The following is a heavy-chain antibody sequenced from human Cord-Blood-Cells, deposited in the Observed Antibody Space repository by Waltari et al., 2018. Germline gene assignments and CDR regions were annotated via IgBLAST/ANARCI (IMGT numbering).Heavy chain of an antibody. D-gene: IGHD4-4*01. Sequence: QVQLVQSGAEVKKPGASVKVSCKASGYTFTGYYMHWVRQAPGQGLEWMGWINPNSGGTNYAQKFQGWVTMTRDTSISTAYMELSRLRSDDTAVYYCARGGGGYSNYAEYFQHWGQGTLVTVSS. CDR2: INPNSGGT. J-gene: IGHJ1*01. CDR1: GYTFTGYY. V-gene: IGHV1-2*04. CDR3: ARGGGGYSNYAEYFQH.